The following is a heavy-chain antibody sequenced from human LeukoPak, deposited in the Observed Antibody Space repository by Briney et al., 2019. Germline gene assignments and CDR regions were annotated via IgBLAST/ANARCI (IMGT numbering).Heavy chain of an antibody. Sequence: SVKVPCKASGGTFSSYAISWVRQAPGQGLEWMGRIIPILGIANYAQKFQGRVTITADKSTSTAYMELSSLRSEDTAVYYCARNIRGYSYGYDYWGQGTLVTVSS. J-gene: IGHJ4*02. CDR1: GGTFSSYA. V-gene: IGHV1-69*04. D-gene: IGHD5-18*01. CDR2: IIPILGIA. CDR3: ARNIRGYSYGYDY.